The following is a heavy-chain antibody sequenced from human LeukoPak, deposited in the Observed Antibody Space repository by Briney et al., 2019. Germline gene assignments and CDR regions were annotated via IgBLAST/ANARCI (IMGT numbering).Heavy chain of an antibody. J-gene: IGHJ1*01. V-gene: IGHV1-2*02. CDR1: GYSFTGYF. D-gene: IGHD6-19*01. CDR3: ARDPGIAVSGKYLQH. Sequence: ASVKVSCKSSGYSFTGYFMHWVRRAPGQGLEWMGWIKLNSGDTNYAQKFQGRVTMTRDTSISTTYMEVSRLRSDDTAVYYCARDPGIAVSGKYLQHWGQGTLVTVSS. CDR2: IKLNSGDT.